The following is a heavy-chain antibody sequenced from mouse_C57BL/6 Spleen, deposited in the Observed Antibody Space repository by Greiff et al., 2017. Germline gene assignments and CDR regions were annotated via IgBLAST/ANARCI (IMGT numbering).Heavy chain of an antibody. D-gene: IGHD2-1*01. CDR2: FHPYNDDT. CDR1: GYTFTTYP. CDR3: ARGGNYGWYFDV. J-gene: IGHJ1*03. Sequence: VKLQESGAELVKPGASVKMSCKASGYTFTTYPIEWMKQNHGKSLEWIGNFHPYNDDTKYNEKFKGKATLTVEKSSSTVYLELSRLTSDDSAVYYCARGGNYGWYFDVWGTGTAVTVSS. V-gene: IGHV1-47*01.